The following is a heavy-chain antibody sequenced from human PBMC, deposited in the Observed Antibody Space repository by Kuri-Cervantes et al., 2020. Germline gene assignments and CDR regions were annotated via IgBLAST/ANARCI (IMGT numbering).Heavy chain of an antibody. CDR1: GYTFTSYG. CDR2: ISAYNGDT. Sequence: ASVKVSCKASGYTFTSYGISWVRQAPGQGLEWMGWISAYNGDTNYAQKLQGRVTMTTDTSTSTAYMELSSLRSEDTAVYYCARGYSSGWFILPDYWGQGTLVTVSS. CDR3: ARGYSSGWFILPDY. V-gene: IGHV1-18*01. J-gene: IGHJ4*02. D-gene: IGHD6-19*01.